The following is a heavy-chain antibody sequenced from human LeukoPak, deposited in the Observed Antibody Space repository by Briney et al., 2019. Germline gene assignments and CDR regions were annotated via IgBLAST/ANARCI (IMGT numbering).Heavy chain of an antibody. J-gene: IGHJ4*02. CDR2: ISGSGGST. D-gene: IGHD4-17*01. V-gene: IGHV3-23*01. Sequence: GGSLRLSCAASGFTFSSYAMSWVRQAPGKGLEWVSAISGSGGSTYYADSVKGRFTISRDNSKNTLYLQMNSLRAEDTAVYYCAKAVTPYGDYSHCDYWGQGTLVSVFS. CDR1: GFTFSSYA. CDR3: AKAVTPYGDYSHCDY.